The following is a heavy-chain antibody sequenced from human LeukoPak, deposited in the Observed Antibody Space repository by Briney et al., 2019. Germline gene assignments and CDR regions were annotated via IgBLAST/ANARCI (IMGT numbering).Heavy chain of an antibody. CDR2: ISHSGNTI. CDR1: GFTFRDYY. J-gene: IGHJ4*02. Sequence: GGSLRLSCAASGFTFRDYYMTWIRLAPGKGLEWVSYISHSGNTIYYADSVKGRFTISRDNSKNTLYLQMNSLRAEDTAVYYCARVAYYYGSGSYAKWGQGTPVTVSS. CDR3: ARVAYYYGSGSYAK. V-gene: IGHV3-11*04. D-gene: IGHD3-10*01.